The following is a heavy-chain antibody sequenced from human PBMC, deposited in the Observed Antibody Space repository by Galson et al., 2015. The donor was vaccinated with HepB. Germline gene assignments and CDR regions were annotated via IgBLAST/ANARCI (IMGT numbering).Heavy chain of an antibody. J-gene: IGHJ2*01. V-gene: IGHV5-10-1*01. D-gene: IGHD5-12*01. CDR3: ARHRNIVATIDTDWYFDL. Sequence: QSGAEVKKPGESLRISCKGSGYSFTSYWISWVRQMPGKGLEWMGRIDPSDSYTNYSPSFQGHVTISADKSISTAYLQWSSLKASDTAMYYCARHRNIVATIDTDWYFDLWGRGTLVTVSS. CDR1: GYSFTSYW. CDR2: IDPSDSYT.